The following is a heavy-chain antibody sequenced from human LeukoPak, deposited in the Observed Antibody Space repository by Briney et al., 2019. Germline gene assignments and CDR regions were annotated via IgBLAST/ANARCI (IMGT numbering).Heavy chain of an antibody. D-gene: IGHD4-17*01. V-gene: IGHV1-18*01. Sequence: ASVKVSCKASGYTFTSYGISWVRQAPGQGLEWMGWISAYNGNTNYAQKLQGRVTMTTDTSTSTAYMELRSLRSDDTAVYYCARETSYDYGDYGALDIRGQGTMVTVSS. J-gene: IGHJ3*02. CDR1: GYTFTSYG. CDR3: ARETSYDYGDYGALDI. CDR2: ISAYNGNT.